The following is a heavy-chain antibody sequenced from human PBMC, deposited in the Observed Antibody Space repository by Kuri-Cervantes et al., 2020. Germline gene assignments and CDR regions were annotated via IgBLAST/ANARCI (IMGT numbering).Heavy chain of an antibody. CDR2: IYTSGST. CDR3: ARGGSVGYYYYYGMDV. CDR1: GGSFSGYY. D-gene: IGHD6-25*01. J-gene: IGHJ6*02. V-gene: IGHV4-4*08. Sequence: SETLSLTCAVYGGSFSGYYWSWIRQPPGKGLEWIGRIYTSGSTNYNPSLKSRVTISVDTSKNQFSLKVSSVTAADTDVYYCARGGSVGYYYYYGMDVWGQGTTVTVSS.